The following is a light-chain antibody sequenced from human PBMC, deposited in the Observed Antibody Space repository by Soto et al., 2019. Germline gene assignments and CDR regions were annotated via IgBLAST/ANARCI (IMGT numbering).Light chain of an antibody. Sequence: QSALTQPASVSGSPGQSITISCTGTSSDVGGYNYVSWYQQHPGKAPKLMIYGVSNRPSGLSNRFSASKSGNTASLTISGLKAEDEADYYCGSYASGSSLVLFGGGTKLTVL. CDR1: SSDVGGYNY. V-gene: IGLV2-14*01. CDR3: GSYASGSSLVL. CDR2: GVS. J-gene: IGLJ2*01.